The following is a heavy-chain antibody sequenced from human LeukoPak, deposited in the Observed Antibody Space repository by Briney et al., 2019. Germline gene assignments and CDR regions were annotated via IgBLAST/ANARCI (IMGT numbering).Heavy chain of an antibody. CDR3: AKDLPDYYGSGSPPDY. V-gene: IGHV3-30*02. Sequence: GGSLRLSCAASGFTFSSYGMHWVRQAPGKGLEWVAFIRYDGSNKYCADSVKGRFTISRDNSKNTLYLQMNSLRAEDTAVYYCAKDLPDYYGSGSPPDYWGQGTLVTVSS. D-gene: IGHD3-10*01. CDR1: GFTFSSYG. J-gene: IGHJ4*02. CDR2: IRYDGSNK.